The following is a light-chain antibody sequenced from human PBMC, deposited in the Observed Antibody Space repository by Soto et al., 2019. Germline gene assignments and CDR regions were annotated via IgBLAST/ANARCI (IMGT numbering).Light chain of an antibody. CDR3: QHYNSYSEA. J-gene: IGKJ1*01. Sequence: EIVMTQSPATLSVSPGERATLSFRASQSVSSNLAWYQQKPGQAPRLLIYGASTRATGIPDRFSGSGSGTDFTLTISRLEPDDFATYYCQHYNSYSEAFGQGTKVDIK. V-gene: IGKV3D-15*01. CDR1: QSVSSN. CDR2: GAS.